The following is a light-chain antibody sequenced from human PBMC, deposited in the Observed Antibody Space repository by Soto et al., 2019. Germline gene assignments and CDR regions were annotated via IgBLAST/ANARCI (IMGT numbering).Light chain of an antibody. J-gene: IGLJ2*01. Sequence: QPVLTQSPSASASLGASVKLTCTLSSGHITYAIAWHQQQPEKGPRYLMKLDSAGSHTKGDGIPDRFSGSSSGTERYLIISSLQSEDEADYYCQTWGTGIVVFGGGTKLTVL. CDR1: SGHITYA. CDR3: QTWGTGIVV. CDR2: LDSAGSH. V-gene: IGLV4-69*01.